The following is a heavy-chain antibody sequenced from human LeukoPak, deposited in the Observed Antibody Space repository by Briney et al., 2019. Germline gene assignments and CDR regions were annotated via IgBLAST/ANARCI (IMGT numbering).Heavy chain of an antibody. J-gene: IGHJ4*02. CDR3: AHSNRNWTIFRVVITLDY. Sequence: SGPTLVKPTQTLTLTCTFSGFSLSTSGVGVGWIRQPPGKALEWLALIYWNDDKRYSPSLKSRLTITKDTSKNQVVLTMTNMDPVDTATYYCAHSNRNWTIFRVVITLDYWGQGTLVTVSP. CDR1: GFSLSTSGVG. CDR2: IYWNDDK. D-gene: IGHD3-3*01. V-gene: IGHV2-5*01.